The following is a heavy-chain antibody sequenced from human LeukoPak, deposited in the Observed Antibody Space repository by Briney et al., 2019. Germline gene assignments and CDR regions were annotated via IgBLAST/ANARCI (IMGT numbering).Heavy chain of an antibody. CDR1: GYTFTCYY. V-gene: IGHV1-2*06. D-gene: IGHD3-10*01. Sequence: GASVKVSCKASGYTFTCYYMHWVRQAPGQGREWMGRINPNSGGTNYAQKFQGRVTMTRDTSISTAYMELSRVRSDDTAVYYCASLNSGSYHFDYWGQGTLVTVSS. CDR2: INPNSGGT. J-gene: IGHJ4*02. CDR3: ASLNSGSYHFDY.